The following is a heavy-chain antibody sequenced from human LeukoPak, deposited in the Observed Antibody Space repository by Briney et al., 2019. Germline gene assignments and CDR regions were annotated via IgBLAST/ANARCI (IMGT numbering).Heavy chain of an antibody. J-gene: IGHJ4*02. CDR2: IKQDGEEN. CDR3: AKHSSSWHYFDY. Sequence: GGSLRLSCAASGFTFSRFWMSWVRQAPGKGLEWVANIKQDGEENFYVDSVKGRFTISRDNAKNSLYLQMNSLRADDTAVYYCAKHSSSWHYFDYWGQGTLVTVSS. V-gene: IGHV3-7*03. CDR1: GFTFSRFW. D-gene: IGHD6-13*01.